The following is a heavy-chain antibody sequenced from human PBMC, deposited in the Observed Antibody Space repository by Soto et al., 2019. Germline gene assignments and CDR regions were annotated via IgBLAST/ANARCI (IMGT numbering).Heavy chain of an antibody. D-gene: IGHD6-25*01. V-gene: IGHV3-30*18. CDR1: RFIFSSYG. J-gene: IGHJ6*02. CDR3: AEDDVVTARGAYSMDV. Sequence: PGGSLRLSCAASRFIFSSYGMHWVRQAPGKGLEWVAVISYDGSNEYYADSVKGRFTISRDNSKNTLYLQMNSLRAEDTAVYYWAEDDVVTARGAYSMDVWGQGTTVTVSS. CDR2: ISYDGSNE.